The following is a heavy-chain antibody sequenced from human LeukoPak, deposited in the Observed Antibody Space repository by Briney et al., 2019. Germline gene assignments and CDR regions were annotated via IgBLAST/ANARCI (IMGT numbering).Heavy chain of an antibody. CDR1: GFSFSVFW. D-gene: IGHD3-3*01. J-gene: IGHJ4*02. CDR3: TRVWRHMAFDH. V-gene: IGHV3-74*01. CDR2: IRSDGSTT. Sequence: PGGSLRLSCADSGFSFSVFWMHWVRQVPGKGLVWVSRIRSDGSTTDYADSVKGRFTISRDNAKNTLYLQMNSLRVEDTAVYHCTRVWRHMAFDHWGQGTLVTVSS.